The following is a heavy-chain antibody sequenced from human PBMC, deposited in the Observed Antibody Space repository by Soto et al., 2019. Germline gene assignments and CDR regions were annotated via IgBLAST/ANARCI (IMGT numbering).Heavy chain of an antibody. Sequence: GDPLKISCKGSGYSFSSYWIGWVRQMPGKGLELMGIIYPGDSDTRYSPSFQGQVTISVDKSISTAYLQWSSLKASDSAMYYCARGGVAARIFDYWGQGTLVTVSS. J-gene: IGHJ4*02. CDR2: IYPGDSDT. CDR1: GYSFSSYW. CDR3: ARGGVAARIFDY. D-gene: IGHD6-6*01. V-gene: IGHV5-51*01.